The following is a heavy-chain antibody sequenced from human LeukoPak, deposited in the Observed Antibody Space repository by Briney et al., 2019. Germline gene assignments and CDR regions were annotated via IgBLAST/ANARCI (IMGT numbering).Heavy chain of an antibody. CDR3: ARGSDCSGGSCYSYWYFDL. V-gene: IGHV3-7*02. D-gene: IGHD2-15*01. CDR2: INPDVSVR. Sequence: GGSLRLSCAASGFTFTHYWMSWVRQAPGKGLEWVANINPDVSVRYYVDSVKGRFTISRDNAKNTLYLQMNSLRAEDTAMYYCARGSDCSGGSCYSYWYFDLWGRGTLVTVSS. J-gene: IGHJ2*01. CDR1: GFTFTHYW.